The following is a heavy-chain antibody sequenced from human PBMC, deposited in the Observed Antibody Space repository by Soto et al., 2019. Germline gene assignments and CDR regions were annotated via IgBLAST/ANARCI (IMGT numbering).Heavy chain of an antibody. D-gene: IGHD3-22*01. CDR2: IIPIFGTA. V-gene: IGHV1-69*13. Sequence: SVKVSCKASGGTFSSYAISWVRQAPGQGLEWMGGIIPIFGTANYAQKFQGRVTITADESTSTAYMELSSLRSEDTAVYYCATVGYYDSRDGGFDYWGQGTLVTVSS. J-gene: IGHJ4*02. CDR1: GGTFSSYA. CDR3: ATVGYYDSRDGGFDY.